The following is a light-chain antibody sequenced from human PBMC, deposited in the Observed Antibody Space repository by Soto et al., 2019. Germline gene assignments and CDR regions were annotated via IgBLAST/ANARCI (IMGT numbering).Light chain of an antibody. V-gene: IGKV3-20*01. Sequence: EVVLTQSPGTLSLSPVERATLSGMASQSVSTSFLAWYQQKPGQAPRPLIYGAFSRATGIPDRFSGSGSGTDFTLTISRLEPEDFAVYYCQQYGNSIPITCGQGTRLEIK. J-gene: IGKJ5*01. CDR2: GAF. CDR1: QSVSTSF. CDR3: QQYGNSIPIT.